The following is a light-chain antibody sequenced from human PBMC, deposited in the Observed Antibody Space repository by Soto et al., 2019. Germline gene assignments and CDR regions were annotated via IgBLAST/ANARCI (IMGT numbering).Light chain of an antibody. V-gene: IGKV1-39*01. Sequence: DIQMTQSPSTLSASVGDRVTISCRASQTLFTYLNWYQHKPGKAPKLLIYGASTLQTGIPSRFSGSGSGTDFTLTIYNLQPEDFATYYCQQNYITPPFTFGGGTKVE. CDR3: QQNYITPPFT. J-gene: IGKJ4*01. CDR1: QTLFTY. CDR2: GAS.